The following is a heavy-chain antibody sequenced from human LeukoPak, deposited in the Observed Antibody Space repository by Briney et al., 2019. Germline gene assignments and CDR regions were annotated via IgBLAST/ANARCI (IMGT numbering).Heavy chain of an antibody. CDR2: ISPYNGNT. CDR3: ARAERDFWSGYYTGAFDI. V-gene: IGHV1-18*01. Sequence: GASVKVSCKTSGYSFTSYGISWVRQAPGHGLEWMGWISPYNGNTNYAQKFQGRVTMTRDMSTSTVYMELSSLRSEDTAVYYCARAERDFWSGYYTGAFDIWGQGTMVTVSS. D-gene: IGHD3-3*01. J-gene: IGHJ3*02. CDR1: GYSFTSYG.